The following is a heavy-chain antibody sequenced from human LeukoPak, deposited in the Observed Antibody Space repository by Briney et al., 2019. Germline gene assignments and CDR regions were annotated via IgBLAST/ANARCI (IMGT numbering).Heavy chain of an antibody. CDR1: GFTFSSYS. V-gene: IGHV3-48*01. D-gene: IGHD5-18*01. CDR2: ISSSSSTI. CDR3: ARWSEGRIWSYGYFSYYMDV. Sequence: GGSLRLSCAASGFTFSSYSMNWVRQAPGKGLEWVSYISSSSSTIYYADSVKGRFTISRDNAKNSLYLQMNSLRAEDTAVYYCARWSEGRIWSYGYFSYYMDVWGKGTTVTVSS. J-gene: IGHJ6*03.